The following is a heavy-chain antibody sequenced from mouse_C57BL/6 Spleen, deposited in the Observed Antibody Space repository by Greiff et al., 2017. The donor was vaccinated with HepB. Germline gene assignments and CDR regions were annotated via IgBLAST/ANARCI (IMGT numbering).Heavy chain of an antibody. D-gene: IGHD3-2*02. V-gene: IGHV3-5*01. CDR1: GISITTGNYR. Sequence: EVKLMESGPGLVKPSQTVFLTCTVTGISITTGNYRWSWIRQFPGNKLEWIGYIYYSGTITYNPSLTSRTNITRDTPKNQFFLEMNSLTAEDTATYYCAREGRLRRDYYAMDYWGQGTSVTVSS. J-gene: IGHJ4*01. CDR3: AREGRLRRDYYAMDY. CDR2: IYYSGTI.